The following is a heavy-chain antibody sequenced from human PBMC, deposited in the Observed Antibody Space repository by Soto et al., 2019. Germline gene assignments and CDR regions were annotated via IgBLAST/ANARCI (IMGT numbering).Heavy chain of an antibody. Sequence: PGGPLRLPSVASGFTLSSYALHWVRQAPGKGLEWVAVISYDGSNKYYADSVKGRFTISRDNSKNTLYLQMNSLRAEDTAVYYCASPLQETELSYYYYYGVDVWGQGTTVTVSS. CDR3: ASPLQETELSYYYYYGVDV. J-gene: IGHJ6*02. D-gene: IGHD1-26*01. V-gene: IGHV3-30-3*01. CDR1: GFTLSSYA. CDR2: ISYDGSNK.